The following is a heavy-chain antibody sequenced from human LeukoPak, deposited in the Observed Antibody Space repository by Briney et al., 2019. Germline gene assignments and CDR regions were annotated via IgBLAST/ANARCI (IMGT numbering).Heavy chain of an antibody. J-gene: IGHJ4*02. CDR1: GYTFTGYY. CDR2: INPNSGGT. V-gene: IGHV1-2*02. CDR3: ARDYGNWNDKGAFDY. D-gene: IGHD1-1*01. Sequence: APVKVSCKASGYTFTGYYMHWVRQAPGQGLEWMGWINPNSGGTNYAQKFQGRVTMTRDTSISTAYMELSRLRSDDTAVYYCARDYGNWNDKGAFDYWGQGTLVTVSS.